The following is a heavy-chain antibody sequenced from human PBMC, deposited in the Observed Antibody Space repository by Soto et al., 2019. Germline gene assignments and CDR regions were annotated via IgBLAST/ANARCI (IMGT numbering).Heavy chain of an antibody. Sequence: SETLSLTCAVSGGSISSSNWWSWVRQPPGKGLEWIGEIYHSGSTNYNPSLKRRVTISVDTAKNQFSLRLNSLTAADTAVYYCASGWMAAFDTWGQGTLVTVSS. J-gene: IGHJ5*02. CDR3: ASGWMAAFDT. V-gene: IGHV4-4*02. CDR2: IYHSGST. D-gene: IGHD2-2*03. CDR1: GGSISSSNW.